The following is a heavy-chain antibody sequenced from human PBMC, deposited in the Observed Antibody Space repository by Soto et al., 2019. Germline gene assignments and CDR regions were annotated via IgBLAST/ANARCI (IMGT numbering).Heavy chain of an antibody. CDR1: GFSFSQDG. J-gene: IGHJ6*02. V-gene: IGHV3-33*03. CDR2: IWYDGSND. Sequence: QVQLVDSGGVVVQPGRSLRLSCAASGFSFSQDGMQWVRQAPGKGLEWVADIWYDGSNDNYVDSAKGRFTISRDNSRNTLYLQLDSLGAEDTAVYFCARYWREGYGVAVWGQRTTVIVS. CDR3: ARYWREGYGVAV. D-gene: IGHD1-1*01.